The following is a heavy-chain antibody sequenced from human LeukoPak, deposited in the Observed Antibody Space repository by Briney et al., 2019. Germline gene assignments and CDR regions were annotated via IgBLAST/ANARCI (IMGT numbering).Heavy chain of an antibody. D-gene: IGHD1-26*01. CDR1: GDTVTNKNAG. Sequence: SQTLSLTCAISGDTVTNKNAGWNWIRQSPSRGLEWLGRTYYRSKWYNDYAVSMKGRIDINPDTSKTQFSLRLNPVTPEDTAVYFCARGGVGATMATWGQGTLVTVSS. CDR3: ARGGVGATMAT. CDR2: TYYRSKWYN. J-gene: IGHJ5*02. V-gene: IGHV6-1*01.